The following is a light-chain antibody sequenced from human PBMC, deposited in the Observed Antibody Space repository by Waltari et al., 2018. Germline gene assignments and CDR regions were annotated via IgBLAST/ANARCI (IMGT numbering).Light chain of an antibody. CDR3: AAWDDSLSGPV. Sequence: QSVLTQSPSASGTPGQRVTISCSGSRCNIGSNYVYWYQQLPGTAPKLLIYGNNQRPSGVPDRFSGSKSGTSASLAIFGLRSEDDADYFCAAWDDSLSGPVFGGGTKLTVL. CDR1: RCNIGSNY. V-gene: IGLV1-47*01. J-gene: IGLJ3*02. CDR2: GNN.